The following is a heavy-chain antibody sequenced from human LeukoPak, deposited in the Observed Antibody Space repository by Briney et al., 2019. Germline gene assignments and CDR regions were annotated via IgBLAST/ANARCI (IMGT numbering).Heavy chain of an antibody. CDR2: ISSSSSTI. Sequence: GGSLRLSCAASGFTFSSYSMNWVRQAPGKGLEWVSYISSSSSTIYYADSVKGRFTISRDNAKNSLYLQMNSLRAEDSAVYYCARGPSDYDYVWGSSHYWGQGTLVTVSS. V-gene: IGHV3-48*04. D-gene: IGHD3-16*01. CDR1: GFTFSSYS. J-gene: IGHJ4*02. CDR3: ARGPSDYDYVWGSSHY.